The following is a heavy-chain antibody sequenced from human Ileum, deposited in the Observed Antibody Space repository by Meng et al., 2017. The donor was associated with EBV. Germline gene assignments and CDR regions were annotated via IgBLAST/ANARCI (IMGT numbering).Heavy chain of an antibody. Sequence: QVELQGSGPGLVKPSGTRSLTCAVSGGSISSSNWWSWVRQPPGKGLEWIGEVYHSGSTNYNPSLKSRVTISVDKSKNQFSLKLSSVTAADTAVYYCASFPPPGKQWLVTDYWGQGTLVTVSS. CDR2: VYHSGST. CDR3: ASFPPPGKQWLVTDY. D-gene: IGHD6-19*01. CDR1: GGSISSSNW. J-gene: IGHJ4*02. V-gene: IGHV4-4*02.